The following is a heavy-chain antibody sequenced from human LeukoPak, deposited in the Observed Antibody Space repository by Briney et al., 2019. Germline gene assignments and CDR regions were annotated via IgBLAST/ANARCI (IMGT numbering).Heavy chain of an antibody. Sequence: ASVKVSCKASGYTFTSYYMHWVRQAPGQGLEWMGIINPSGGSTSYAQKFQGRVTMTRDTSTSTVYMELSSLRPEDTAVYYCARVADILTGYFPFFDCWGQGTLVTVSS. CDR2: INPSGGST. J-gene: IGHJ4*02. CDR1: GYTFTSYY. D-gene: IGHD3-9*01. CDR3: ARVADILTGYFPFFDC. V-gene: IGHV1-46*01.